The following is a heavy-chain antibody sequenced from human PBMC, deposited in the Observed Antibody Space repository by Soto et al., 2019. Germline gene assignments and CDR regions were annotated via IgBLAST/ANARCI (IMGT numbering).Heavy chain of an antibody. Sequence: ASVKVSCKASGYTFTGHYMHWVRQAPGQGLEWMGWINPNSGGTNYAQKFQGRVTMTRDTSISTAYMELSRLRSDDTAVYYCARAPGYCSSTSCSGDYWGQGTLVTVSS. V-gene: IGHV1-2*02. D-gene: IGHD2-2*01. CDR2: INPNSGGT. J-gene: IGHJ4*02. CDR3: ARAPGYCSSTSCSGDY. CDR1: GYTFTGHY.